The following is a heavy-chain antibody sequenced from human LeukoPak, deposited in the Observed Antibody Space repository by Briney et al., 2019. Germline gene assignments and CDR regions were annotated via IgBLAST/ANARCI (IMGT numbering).Heavy chain of an antibody. CDR1: GFTFSSYG. J-gene: IGHJ6*02. CDR3: AKLVYCSGGSCYSVHYYYGMDV. D-gene: IGHD2-15*01. V-gene: IGHV3-30*18. CDR2: ISYDGSNK. Sequence: GRSLRLSCAASGFTFSSYGMHWVRQAPGKGLEWVAVISYDGSNKYYADSVKGRFTISRDNSKNTLYLQMNSLRAEDTAVYYCAKLVYCSGGSCYSVHYYYGMDVWGQGTTVTVSS.